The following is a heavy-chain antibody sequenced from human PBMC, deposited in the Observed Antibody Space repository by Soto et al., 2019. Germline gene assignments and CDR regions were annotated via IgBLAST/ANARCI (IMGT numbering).Heavy chain of an antibody. J-gene: IGHJ4*02. D-gene: IGHD4-17*01. CDR2: IYYSGST. CDR3: AVGTTVTTTGFDY. V-gene: IGHV4-31*03. CDR1: GGSISSGGYY. Sequence: PSETLCLTCTVSGGSISSGGYYWSWIRQHPGKGLEWIGYIYYSGSTYYNPSLKSRVTISVDTSKNQFSLKLSSVTAADTAVYYCAVGTTVTTTGFDYWGQGTLVTVSS.